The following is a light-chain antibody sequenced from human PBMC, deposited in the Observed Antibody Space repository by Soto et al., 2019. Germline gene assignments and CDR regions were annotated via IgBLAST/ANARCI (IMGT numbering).Light chain of an antibody. CDR1: SSDVGGYNY. CDR3: SSYAGTNNWRV. Sequence: QSALTQPPSASGSPGQSVTISCTGTSSDVGGYNYVSWYQQNPGKAPRLMIYEVSKRPSGVPDRFSGSKSGNTASLTVSGLQAEDEADYYCSSYAGTNNWRVFGGGTQLTVL. V-gene: IGLV2-8*01. CDR2: EVS. J-gene: IGLJ2*01.